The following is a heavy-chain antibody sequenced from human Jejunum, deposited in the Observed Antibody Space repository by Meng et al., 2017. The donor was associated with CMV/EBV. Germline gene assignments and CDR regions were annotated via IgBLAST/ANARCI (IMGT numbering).Heavy chain of an antibody. V-gene: IGHV3-23*01. CDR2: ISASGTTT. Sequence: SGFTFSNYAGSWVRQAPGEGLEWVSAISASGTTTYYADSVKGRFTISRDNSKNTLSLQMNSLRAEDTAVYYCAKDDGSGWGTGYFDYWGQGTLVTVSS. J-gene: IGHJ4*02. CDR3: AKDDGSGWGTGYFDY. D-gene: IGHD6-19*01. CDR1: GFTFSNYA.